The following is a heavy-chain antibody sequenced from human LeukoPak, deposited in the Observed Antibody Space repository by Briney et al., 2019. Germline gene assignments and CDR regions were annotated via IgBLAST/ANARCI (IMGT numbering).Heavy chain of an antibody. CDR2: IYHSGST. J-gene: IGHJ4*02. Sequence: SETLSLTCTVSGGSISSSSYYWGWIRQPPGKGLEWIGSIYHSGSTHYNPSLKSRLTIFVDTSKNQFSLKANSVTAADTAVYYCARNGTVTVSGTKFNYFDYWGQGTLVTVSS. V-gene: IGHV4-39*01. CDR1: GGSISSSSYY. CDR3: ARNGTVTVSGTKFNYFDY. D-gene: IGHD4-17*01.